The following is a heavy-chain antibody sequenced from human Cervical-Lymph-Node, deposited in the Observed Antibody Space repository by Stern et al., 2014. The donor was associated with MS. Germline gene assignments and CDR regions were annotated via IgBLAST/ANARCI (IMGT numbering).Heavy chain of an antibody. CDR3: ARGENMASWGYYFDF. V-gene: IGHV4-4*02. CDR1: GASLNTAHC. Sequence: QVQLQASGPGLLKPSATLSLTCSASGASLNTAHCCSCVRPPPGKPLEWTRHCSYSGTTNYNQSFRSRLSISLDKSKSHFSLNLSSVTAADTAVYHCARGENMASWGYYFDFWGQGALVTVSP. CDR2: CSYSGTT. D-gene: IGHD2-2*01. J-gene: IGHJ4*02.